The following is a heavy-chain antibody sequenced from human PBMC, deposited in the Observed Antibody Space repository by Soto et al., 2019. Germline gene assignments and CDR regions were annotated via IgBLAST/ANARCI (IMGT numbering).Heavy chain of an antibody. V-gene: IGHV3-30*18. D-gene: IGHD3-10*01. CDR2: ISFDGSNK. CDR3: AKDHDYYDSGGNLDY. CDR1: GFTFSSYG. Sequence: GGSLRLSCAASGFTFSSYGMHWVRQAPGKGLEWVAVISFDGSNKYYADSVKGRFTISRDNSKNTLYLQMNSLRGDDTALYYCAKDHDYYDSGGNLDYWGQGXLVTVSS. J-gene: IGHJ4*02.